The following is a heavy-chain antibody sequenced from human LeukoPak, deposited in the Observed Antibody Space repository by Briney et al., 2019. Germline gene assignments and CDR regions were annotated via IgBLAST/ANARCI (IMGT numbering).Heavy chain of an antibody. D-gene: IGHD3-22*01. CDR2: ISAYNGNT. V-gene: IGHV1-18*01. J-gene: IGHJ4*02. CDR1: GYTLTSYG. CDR3: ARGPPYYYDSSGPLDY. Sequence: ASVKVSCKASGYTLTSYGISWVRQAPGQGLEWMGWISAYNGNTNYAQKLQGRVTMTTDTSTSTAYMELRSLRSDDTAVYYCARGPPYYYDSSGPLDYWGQGTLVTVSS.